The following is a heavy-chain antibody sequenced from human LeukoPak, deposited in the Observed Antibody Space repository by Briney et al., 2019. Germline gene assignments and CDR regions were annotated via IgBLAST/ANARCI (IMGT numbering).Heavy chain of an antibody. CDR2: INQDGSEK. V-gene: IGHV3-7*01. Sequence: GGSLRLSCAASGFTFSSHWMSWVRQAPGKGLEWVANINQDGSEKYYVDSVKGRFTISRDNAKNSLYLQVNTLSPEDTAIYYCARDHVVDGLVFDYWGQGTLVTVSS. CDR3: ARDHVVDGLVFDY. CDR1: GFTFSSHW. J-gene: IGHJ4*02. D-gene: IGHD2-15*01.